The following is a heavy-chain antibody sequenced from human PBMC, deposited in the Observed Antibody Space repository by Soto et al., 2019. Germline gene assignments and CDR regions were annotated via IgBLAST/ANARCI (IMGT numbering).Heavy chain of an antibody. CDR2: IFDSGST. Sequence: QVQLQESGPGLVKPSETLSLTCTVSGGSISGGVHSWSWIRQPPGKGLEWIGHIFDSGSTYYNPSLKRRLTISVDTSKNQFSLRLSSVTAADTAVYYCAREIMPLTNDWYFDRWGRGTLVTVSS. V-gene: IGHV4-30-4*01. CDR1: GGSISGGVHS. CDR3: AREIMPLTNDWYFDR. D-gene: IGHD2-8*01. J-gene: IGHJ2*01.